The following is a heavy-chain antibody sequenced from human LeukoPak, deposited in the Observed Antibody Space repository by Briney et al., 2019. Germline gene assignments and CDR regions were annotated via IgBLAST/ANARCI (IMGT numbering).Heavy chain of an antibody. Sequence: PGGSLRLSCAASGFTFSSYSMNWVRQAPGKGLEWVSSISSSSSYIYYADSVKGRFTISRDNAKNSLYLQMNSLRAEDTAVYYCARRDGYNTFYFEYWGQGTLVTVSS. CDR1: GFTFSSYS. CDR3: ARRDGYNTFYFEY. J-gene: IGHJ4*02. D-gene: IGHD5-24*01. V-gene: IGHV3-21*01. CDR2: ISSSSSYI.